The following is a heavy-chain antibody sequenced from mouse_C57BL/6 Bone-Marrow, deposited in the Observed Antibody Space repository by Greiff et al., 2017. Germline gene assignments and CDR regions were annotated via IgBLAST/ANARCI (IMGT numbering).Heavy chain of an antibody. CDR1: GYTFTDYD. Sequence: EVQLQQSGPVLVKPGASVKMSCKASGYTFTDYDMNWVKQSHGKSLEWIGVINPYNGGTSYNQKFKGNATLTVDKSSSTSYMELNSLTSEDSAVNYCARGDLLRFAYWGQGTLVTVSA. CDR2: INPYNGGT. D-gene: IGHD2-10*01. J-gene: IGHJ3*01. V-gene: IGHV1-19*01. CDR3: ARGDLLRFAY.